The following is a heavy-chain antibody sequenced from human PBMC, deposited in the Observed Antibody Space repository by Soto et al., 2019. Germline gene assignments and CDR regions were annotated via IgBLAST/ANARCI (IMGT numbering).Heavy chain of an antibody. CDR3: TTGGDASKTGY. CDR2: ISEDGSDK. Sequence: GGSLRLSCAASGFTFNTYWMTWVRQAPGRGLEWVANISEDGSDKGYVDSVKGRFTIFRDNTGNSLILQMNNLTAADTAVYYCTTGGDASKTGYWGQGTLVTVSS. V-gene: IGHV3-7*03. J-gene: IGHJ4*02. D-gene: IGHD1-1*01. CDR1: GFTFNTYW.